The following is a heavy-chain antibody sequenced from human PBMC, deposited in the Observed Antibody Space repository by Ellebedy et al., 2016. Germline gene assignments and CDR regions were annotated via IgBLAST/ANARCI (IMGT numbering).Heavy chain of an antibody. V-gene: IGHV4-4*07. Sequence: SETLSLTXTVSGGSISSYYWSWIRRPAGKGLEWIGRIYTSGSIDYNPSLKSRVTMSLDTSKNQFSLKLSSVTAADTALYYCAREYSSSSGKVFDYWGQGTLVTVSS. J-gene: IGHJ4*02. CDR1: GGSISSYY. CDR3: AREYSSSSGKVFDY. D-gene: IGHD6-6*01. CDR2: IYTSGSI.